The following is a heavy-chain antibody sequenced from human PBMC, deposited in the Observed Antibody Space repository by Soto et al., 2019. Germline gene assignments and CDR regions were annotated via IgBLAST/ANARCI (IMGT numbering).Heavy chain of an antibody. Sequence: SEPLSLTCTVSGGSISSSSYYWGWIRQPPGKGLEWIGSIYYSGITYYNPSPKSRVTISVDTSKNQFSLKLSSVTAADTAVYYCARGVPAALVYYFDYWGQGTLVTVSS. CDR2: IYYSGIT. V-gene: IGHV4-39*01. D-gene: IGHD2-2*01. CDR1: GGSISSSSYY. J-gene: IGHJ4*02. CDR3: ARGVPAALVYYFDY.